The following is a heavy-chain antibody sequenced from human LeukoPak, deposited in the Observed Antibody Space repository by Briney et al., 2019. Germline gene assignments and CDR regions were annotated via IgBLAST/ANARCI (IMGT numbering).Heavy chain of an antibody. V-gene: IGHV1-8*01. D-gene: IGHD3-22*01. Sequence: ASVKVSCKASGYTFTSYDINWVRQATGPGLEWMGWMNPNSGNTNYAQKFQGRVTMTRNTSISTAYMELSSLRSEDTAVYYCARLEYYDSSGYSSWGQGTLVTVSS. CDR3: ARLEYYDSSGYSS. CDR1: GYTFTSYD. J-gene: IGHJ5*02. CDR2: MNPNSGNT.